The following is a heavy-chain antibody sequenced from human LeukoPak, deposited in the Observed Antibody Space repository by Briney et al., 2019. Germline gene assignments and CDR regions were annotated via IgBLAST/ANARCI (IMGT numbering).Heavy chain of an antibody. CDR1: GWLFTFRTYC. CDR3: ASDGDKGGGFHI. CDR2: ITSDGSST. V-gene: IGHV3-74*01. D-gene: IGHD4-23*01. Sequence: GWALTLSCAACGWLFTFRTYCMHGPPESPGKGRVGVSRITSDGSSTTYTDSVKGRFTIYRHNAKNTVYLQLNSLRDEDVAMYYCASDGDKGGGFHIWGQGTMVTVSS. J-gene: IGHJ3*02.